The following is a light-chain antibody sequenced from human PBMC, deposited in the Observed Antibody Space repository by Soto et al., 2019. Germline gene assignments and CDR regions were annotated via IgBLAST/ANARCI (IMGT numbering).Light chain of an antibody. J-gene: IGKJ5*01. CDR2: GAS. CDR3: QQGGSSLT. Sequence: EIVMTQSPATLSVSPGERATLSCRASQSVSSNLAWYQQKPGQAPRLLIYGASSRPTGIPDRITGSGSGTDFTLTISRLEPEDFAVYYCQQGGSSLTFGQGTRLET. V-gene: IGKV3-20*01. CDR1: QSVSSN.